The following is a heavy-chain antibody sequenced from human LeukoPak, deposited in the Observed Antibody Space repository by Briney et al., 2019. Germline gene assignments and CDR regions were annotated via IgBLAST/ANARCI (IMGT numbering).Heavy chain of an antibody. V-gene: IGHV1-3*01. Sequence: ASVKVSCKASGYTFTSYAMHWVRRAPGQRLEWMGWINAGNGNTKYSQKFQGRVTITRDTSASTAYMELSSPRSEDTAVYYCARDRHYGSGSYYYYGMDVWGQGTTVTVSS. CDR2: INAGNGNT. CDR3: ARDRHYGSGSYYYYGMDV. CDR1: GYTFTSYA. D-gene: IGHD3-10*01. J-gene: IGHJ6*02.